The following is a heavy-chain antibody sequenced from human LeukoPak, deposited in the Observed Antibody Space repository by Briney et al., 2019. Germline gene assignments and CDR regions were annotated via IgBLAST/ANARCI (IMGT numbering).Heavy chain of an antibody. V-gene: IGHV4-4*07. CDR2: IYSSGTT. CDR3: ARASYSYDINGWVPFDY. Sequence: SETLSLTCTVSGDSIGSYYWSWIRQSAGKGLEWIGRIYSSGTTDYNPSLKSRVTMSVDTSKNQFSLRLSSVTAADTAVYYCARASYSYDINGWVPFDYWGQGTLVTVSS. CDR1: GDSIGSYY. D-gene: IGHD3-22*01. J-gene: IGHJ4*02.